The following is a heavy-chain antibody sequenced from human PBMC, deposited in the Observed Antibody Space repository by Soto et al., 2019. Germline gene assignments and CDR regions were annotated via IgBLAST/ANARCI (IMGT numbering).Heavy chain of an antibody. D-gene: IGHD6-13*01. CDR3: AREAYSSSWYEIFYYYYMDV. Sequence: QVQLVESGGGLVKPGGSLRLSCAASGFTFSDYYMSWIRQAPGKGLEWVSYIRSSGSTIYYADSVKGRFTISRDNAKNSLYLQMNSLRAEDTAVYYCAREAYSSSWYEIFYYYYMDVWGKGTTVTVSS. V-gene: IGHV3-11*01. CDR2: IRSSGSTI. CDR1: GFTFSDYY. J-gene: IGHJ6*03.